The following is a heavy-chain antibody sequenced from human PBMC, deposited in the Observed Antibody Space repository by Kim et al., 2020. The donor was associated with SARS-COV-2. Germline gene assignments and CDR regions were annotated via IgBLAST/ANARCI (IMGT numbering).Heavy chain of an antibody. CDR2: ISSSSSYI. J-gene: IGHJ3*02. V-gene: IGHV3-21*01. CDR1: GFTFSSYS. D-gene: IGHD5-12*01. Sequence: GGSLRLSCAASGFTFSSYSMNWVRQAPGKGLEWVSSISSSSSYIYYADSVKGRFTISRDNAKNSLYLQMNSLRAEDTAVYYCARNFVDIVATGRVDAFDIWGQGTMVTVSS. CDR3: ARNFVDIVATGRVDAFDI.